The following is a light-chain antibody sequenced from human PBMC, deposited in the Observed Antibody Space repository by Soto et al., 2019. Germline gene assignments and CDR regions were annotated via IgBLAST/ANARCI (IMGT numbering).Light chain of an antibody. Sequence: QSALTQPASVSGSPGQSITISCTGTSSDVGYYTHVSWYQQHPGKAPKLMIYDVNNRPSGVSNRFSGSKSGNTASLTISGLQTEDEADYYCSSYISSSNTQVFGGGTKLTVL. CDR1: SSDVGYYTH. CDR2: DVN. V-gene: IGLV2-14*03. CDR3: SSYISSSNTQV. J-gene: IGLJ2*01.